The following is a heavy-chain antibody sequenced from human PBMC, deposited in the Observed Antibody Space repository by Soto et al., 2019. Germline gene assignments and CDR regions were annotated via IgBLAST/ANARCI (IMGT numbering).Heavy chain of an antibody. V-gene: IGHV3-23*01. Sequence: EVQLLESGGGLVQPGGSLRLGCAASGFTFSTYAMSWVRQAPGEGLQWVSGISDSGGSTYYADSVKGRLTNPRDNSKNPLYPHMTTPRAEDPAVSYRATGHLGIISPALYSWGQGILVTVSS. CDR3: ATGHLGIISPALYS. CDR1: GFTFSTYA. CDR2: ISDSGGST. J-gene: IGHJ4*02. D-gene: IGHD3-16*01.